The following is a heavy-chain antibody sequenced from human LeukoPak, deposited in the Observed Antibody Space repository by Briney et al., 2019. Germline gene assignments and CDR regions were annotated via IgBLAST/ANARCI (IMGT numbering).Heavy chain of an antibody. D-gene: IGHD3-22*01. CDR2: ISSSSSYI. J-gene: IGHJ2*01. CDR1: GFTFSSYS. CDR3: ARVVYYDSSGYSLHWYFDL. V-gene: IGHV3-21*01. Sequence: GGSLRLSCAASGFTFSSYSMNWVRQAPGKGLEWVSSISSSSSYIYYADSLKGRITISRDNARNSLHLHLNSLRAEDTAVYYCARVVYYDSSGYSLHWYFDLWGRGTLVTVSS.